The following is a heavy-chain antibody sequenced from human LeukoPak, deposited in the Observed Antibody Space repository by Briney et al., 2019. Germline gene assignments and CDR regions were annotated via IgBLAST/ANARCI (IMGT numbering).Heavy chain of an antibody. D-gene: IGHD3-3*01. J-gene: IGHJ5*02. CDR3: ARDKYYDFWSGYSPRWFDP. CDR1: GYTFTGYY. Sequence: ASVKVSCKASGYTFTGYYMHWVRQAPGQGLEWMGWFNPNSGGTNYAQKFQGRVTMTRDTSISTAYMELSRLRSDDTAVYYCARDKYYDFWSGYSPRWFDPWGQGTLVTVSS. CDR2: FNPNSGGT. V-gene: IGHV1-2*02.